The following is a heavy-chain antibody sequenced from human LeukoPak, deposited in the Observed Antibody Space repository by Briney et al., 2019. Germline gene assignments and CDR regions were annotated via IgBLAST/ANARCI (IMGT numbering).Heavy chain of an antibody. J-gene: IGHJ6*02. V-gene: IGHV3-30*18. Sequence: PGGSLRLSCAASGFTFSSYGMHWVRQAPGKGLEWVAVISYDGSNKYYADSVKGRFTISRDNSKNTLYLQMNSLRAEDTAVYYCAKDGYSAMVRDYYYYGMDVWGQGTTVTVSS. D-gene: IGHD3-10*01. CDR3: AKDGYSAMVRDYYYYGMDV. CDR1: GFTFSSYG. CDR2: ISYDGSNK.